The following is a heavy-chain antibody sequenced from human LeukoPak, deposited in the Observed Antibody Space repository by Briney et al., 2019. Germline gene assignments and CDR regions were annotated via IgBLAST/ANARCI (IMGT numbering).Heavy chain of an antibody. D-gene: IGHD2-2*01. V-gene: IGHV3-49*04. J-gene: IGHJ6*02. CDR1: GFTFGVYA. Sequence: GGSLRLSCTASGFTFGVYAMSWVRQAPGKGLEWVGFIRSKAYGGTTEYAASVKGRFTISRDDSKSIAYLQMNSLKTEDTAVYYCTRELGSITPNYYYGMDVWGQGTTVTVSS. CDR3: TRELGSITPNYYYGMDV. CDR2: IRSKAYGGTT.